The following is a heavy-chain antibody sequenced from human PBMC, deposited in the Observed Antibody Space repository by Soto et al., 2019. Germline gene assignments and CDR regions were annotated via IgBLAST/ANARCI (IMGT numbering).Heavy chain of an antibody. CDR1: GFSFSKYA. CDR2: ITYDATNE. Sequence: QVKLVESGGTVVQPGRSLRLSCAASGFSFSKYAMHWVRQAPGKGLEWVAVITYDATNEYYADSVKGRFTISRDNSNNTLSLHMSSLRLADTDVYYCARKAGPDFWGQGTLVTVSS. CDR3: ARKAGPDF. V-gene: IGHV3-30-3*01. J-gene: IGHJ4*02.